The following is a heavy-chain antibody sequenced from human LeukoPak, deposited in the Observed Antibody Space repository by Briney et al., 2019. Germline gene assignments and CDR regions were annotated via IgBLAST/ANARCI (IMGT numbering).Heavy chain of an antibody. Sequence: ASVKVSCKASGYTFTGYYMHWVRQAPGQELEWMGWINPNSGGTNYAQKFQGRVTMTRDTSISTAYMELSRLRSDDTAVYYCARSRAVIAARYFDYWGQGTLVTVSS. CDR2: INPNSGGT. D-gene: IGHD6-6*01. CDR3: ARSRAVIAARYFDY. CDR1: GYTFTGYY. V-gene: IGHV1-2*02. J-gene: IGHJ4*02.